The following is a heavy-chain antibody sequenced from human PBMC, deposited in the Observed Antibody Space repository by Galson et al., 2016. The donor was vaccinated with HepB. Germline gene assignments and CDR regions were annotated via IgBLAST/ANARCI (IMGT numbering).Heavy chain of an antibody. CDR3: ARESSGYDYDFDL. J-gene: IGHJ3*01. Sequence: SLRLSCAASGFTFSRYTMNWVRRAPGKGLEWVSSISTSSTYIYYADSTKGRFTISRDNAKKSLYLQMSSLRADDTAIYYCARESSGYDYDFDLWGQGTMVTVSS. CDR2: ISTSSTYI. D-gene: IGHD5-12*01. V-gene: IGHV3-21*01. CDR1: GFTFSRYT.